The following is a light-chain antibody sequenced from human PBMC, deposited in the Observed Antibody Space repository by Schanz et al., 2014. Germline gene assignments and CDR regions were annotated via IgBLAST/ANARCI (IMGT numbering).Light chain of an antibody. CDR3: CSYAGSSTQV. Sequence: QSALTQPASVSGSPGQSITISCTGTSSDVGGYNYVSWYQQHPGKAPKLMIYDVSNRPSGVSNRFSGFKSGNTASLTISGLQAEDEADYYCCSYAGSSTQVFGGGTKLTVL. V-gene: IGLV2-14*01. CDR2: DVS. CDR1: SSDVGGYNY. J-gene: IGLJ3*02.